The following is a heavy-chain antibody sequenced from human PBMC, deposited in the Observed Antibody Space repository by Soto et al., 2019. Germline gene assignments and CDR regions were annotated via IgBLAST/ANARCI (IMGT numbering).Heavy chain of an antibody. CDR3: ARVVGATWASDY. CDR1: GFTFSTYS. D-gene: IGHD1-26*01. J-gene: IGHJ4*02. V-gene: IGHV3-21*01. Sequence: GGSLRLSCAASGFTFSTYSMNWVRQAPGKGLEWVSSISSSSYIYYADSVKGRFAISRDNAKNSLYLQMNSLRAEDTAVYYCARVVGATWASDYWGQGTLVTVSS. CDR2: ISSSSYI.